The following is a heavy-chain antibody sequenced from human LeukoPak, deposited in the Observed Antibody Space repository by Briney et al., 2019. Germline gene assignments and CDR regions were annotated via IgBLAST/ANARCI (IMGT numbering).Heavy chain of an antibody. CDR2: IYYSGNT. Sequence: PSETLTLTCTVSGGSISIYYWSWIRQPPGKGLEWIGYIYYSGNTNYNPSLKSRVTISVDTSKNQFSLMLNSVTAADTAVYYCARVRYCSTNRSYDREFDNWGQGTLVTVSS. J-gene: IGHJ4*02. CDR1: GGSISIYY. V-gene: IGHV4-59*01. D-gene: IGHD6-19*01. CDR3: ARVRYCSTNRSYDREFDN.